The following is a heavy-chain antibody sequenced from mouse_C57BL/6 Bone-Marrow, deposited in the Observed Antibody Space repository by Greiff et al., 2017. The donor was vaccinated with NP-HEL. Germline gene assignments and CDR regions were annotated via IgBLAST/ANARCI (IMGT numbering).Heavy chain of an antibody. Sequence: VQLVESGAELAKPGASVKLSCKASGYTFTSYWMHWVKQRPGQGLEWIGYINPSSGYTKYNQKFKDKATLTAAKSSSTAYMQLSSLTYEDAAVYYCAGDSITTVVGYFDYWGQGTTLTVSS. J-gene: IGHJ2*01. CDR2: INPSSGYT. D-gene: IGHD1-1*01. V-gene: IGHV1-7*01. CDR3: AGDSITTVVGYFDY. CDR1: GYTFTSYW.